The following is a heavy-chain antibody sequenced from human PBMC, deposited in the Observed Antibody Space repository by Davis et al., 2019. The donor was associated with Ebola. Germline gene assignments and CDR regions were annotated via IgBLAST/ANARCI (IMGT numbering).Heavy chain of an antibody. Sequence: PGGSLRLSCAASGFTFDDYAMHWVRQAPGKGLEWVSGISWNSGSIGYADSVKGRFTISRDNAKNSLYLQMNSLRAEDTALYYCAKGSSSHLRSSSDYWGQGTLVTVSS. D-gene: IGHD6-6*01. CDR2: ISWNSGSI. V-gene: IGHV3-9*01. CDR1: GFTFDDYA. J-gene: IGHJ4*02. CDR3: AKGSSSHLRSSSDY.